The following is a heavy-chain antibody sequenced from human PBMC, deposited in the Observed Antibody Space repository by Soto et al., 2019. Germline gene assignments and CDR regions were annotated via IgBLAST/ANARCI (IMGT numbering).Heavy chain of an antibody. J-gene: IGHJ4*02. D-gene: IGHD3-3*01. CDR3: ARREWDYDFWSGSYYFDY. V-gene: IGHV4-39*01. CDR1: GGSISSSSYY. Sequence: SETLSLTCTVSGGSISSSSYYWGWIRQPPGKGLEWIGSIYYSGSTYYNPSLKSRVTISVDTSKNQFSLKPSSVTAADTAVYYCARREWDYDFWSGSYYFDYWGQGTLVTVSS. CDR2: IYYSGST.